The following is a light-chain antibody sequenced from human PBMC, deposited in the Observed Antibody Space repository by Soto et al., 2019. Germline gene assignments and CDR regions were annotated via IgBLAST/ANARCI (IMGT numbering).Light chain of an antibody. J-gene: IGKJ1*01. CDR1: QSVSSY. CDR3: QQYDDWPRT. Sequence: EIVMTQSPGTLSLSPGERATLSCTASQSVSSYLAWYQQKPGQAPRLLIYAASSRATGIPDRFSGSGSGTEFTLAIDSLQSEDFAIYYCQQYDDWPRTFGQGTKVDIK. CDR2: AAS. V-gene: IGKV3D-15*01.